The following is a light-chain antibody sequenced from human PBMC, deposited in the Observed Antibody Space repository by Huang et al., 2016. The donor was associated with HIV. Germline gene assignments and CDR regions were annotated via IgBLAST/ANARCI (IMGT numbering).Light chain of an antibody. J-gene: IGKJ2*01. CDR1: QSISSN. CDR2: GAS. Sequence: EILMTQSPATLSVSLGERATLSCRASQSISSNLAWYQQKPGQAPRLLIYGASTRATGISAGFSGSGSGTEFTLTISSLQSEDFAVYHCQQYNNRYTFGQGTKLEIK. CDR3: QQYNNRYT. V-gene: IGKV3-15*01.